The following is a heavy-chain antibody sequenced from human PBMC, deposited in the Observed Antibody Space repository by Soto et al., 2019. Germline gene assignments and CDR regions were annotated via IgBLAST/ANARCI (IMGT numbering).Heavy chain of an antibody. CDR2: IIPIFGTT. V-gene: IGHV1-69*06. D-gene: IGHD3-22*01. CDR3: ARDRTDSGYYTNWLDP. J-gene: IGHJ5*02. CDR1: GGTFGSDA. Sequence: QVHLMQSGAEVKKPGSSVKVSCKASGGTFGSDAITWVRQAPGQGLEWVGRIIPIFGTTNYAQNLQGRVTISADKSTLTSYMELHSLTSDDTALYYCARDRTDSGYYTNWLDPWGQGTQVPVSS.